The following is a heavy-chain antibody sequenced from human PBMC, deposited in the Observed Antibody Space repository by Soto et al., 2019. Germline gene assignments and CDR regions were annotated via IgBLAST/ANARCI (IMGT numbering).Heavy chain of an antibody. CDR2: ISGSGDVI. J-gene: IGHJ4*02. CDR1: AFKFSDYY. Sequence: GGSLRLSCAASAFKFSDYYMSWVRQAPGKGLEWVSYISGSGDVIYYADSVKGRFTISRDNDKKSVHLQMDTLRAEDTALYYCARAPDCGEGSCCRNFDLWGQGTRVTVSS. CDR3: ARAPDCGEGSCCRNFDL. V-gene: IGHV3-11*01. D-gene: IGHD2-21*01.